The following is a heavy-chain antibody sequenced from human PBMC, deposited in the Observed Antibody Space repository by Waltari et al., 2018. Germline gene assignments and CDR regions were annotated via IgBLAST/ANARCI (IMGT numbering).Heavy chain of an antibody. CDR2: VDPDNGER. CDR3: ATGPGQLSPNY. J-gene: IGHJ4*02. Sequence: EVQLVQSGADVKKPGATVKISCKASGYTFTDYYLHWVQQAPGKGLEWMGRVDPDNGERTYAENFQGRVTITADTSTGTVYMELSSLKSDDTAMYYCATGPGQLSPNYWGRGTLVTVSS. V-gene: IGHV1-69-2*01. CDR1: GYTFTDYY. D-gene: IGHD5-18*01.